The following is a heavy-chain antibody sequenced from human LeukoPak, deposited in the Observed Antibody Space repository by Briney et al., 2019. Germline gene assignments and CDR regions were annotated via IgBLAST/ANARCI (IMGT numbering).Heavy chain of an antibody. J-gene: IGHJ6*02. V-gene: IGHV4-59*08. CDR2: IYYSGST. CDR3: ARCGATVTTYYYGMDV. CDR1: GGSFSSYY. Sequence: SETLSLTCAVYGGSFSSYYWSWIRQPPGKGLEWIGYIYYSGSTNYNPSLKSRVTISVDTSKNQFSLKLSSVTAADTAVYYCARCGATVTTYYYGMDVWGQGTTVTVSS. D-gene: IGHD4-4*01.